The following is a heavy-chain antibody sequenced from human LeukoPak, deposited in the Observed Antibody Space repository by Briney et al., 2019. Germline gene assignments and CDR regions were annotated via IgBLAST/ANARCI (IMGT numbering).Heavy chain of an antibody. Sequence: ASVKVSCKASGYTFTDYYMHRVRQAPGQGLEWMGWINPDSGGTNYAQRFQGRVTMTRDTFISTAYMELSRLRSDDTAFYYCARAGVWDYNDSSGYHNGAFDIWGQGTMVTVSS. V-gene: IGHV1-2*02. CDR3: ARAGVWDYNDSSGYHNGAFDI. CDR1: GYTFTDYY. J-gene: IGHJ3*02. D-gene: IGHD3-22*01. CDR2: INPDSGGT.